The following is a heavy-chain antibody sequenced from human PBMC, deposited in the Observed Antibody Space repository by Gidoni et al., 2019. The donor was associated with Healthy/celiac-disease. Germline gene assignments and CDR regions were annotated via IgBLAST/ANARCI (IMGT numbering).Heavy chain of an antibody. J-gene: IGHJ3*02. Sequence: EVQLVESGGGLVQPGGSLSLSCAASGFTFSSYWMSWVRQAPGKGLEWVANIKQDGSEKYYVDSVKGRFTISRDNAKNSLYLQMNSLRAEDTAVYYCARDWANVAFDIWGQGTMVTVSS. CDR1: GFTFSSYW. V-gene: IGHV3-7*03. D-gene: IGHD3-16*01. CDR3: ARDWANVAFDI. CDR2: IKQDGSEK.